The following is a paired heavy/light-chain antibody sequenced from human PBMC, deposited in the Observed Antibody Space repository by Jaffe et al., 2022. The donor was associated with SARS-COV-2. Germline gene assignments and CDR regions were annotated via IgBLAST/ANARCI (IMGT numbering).Heavy chain of an antibody. V-gene: IGHV3-33*01. CDR1: GFSFSNYG. D-gene: IGHD6-19*01. J-gene: IGHJ4*02. CDR2: IWFDESKK. CDR3: ARGGAPSGWYVYSTPFDF. Sequence: QVQLVESGGGVVQPGRSLRLSCAASGFSFSNYGMHWVRQAPGKGLEWVAVIWFDESKKYYADSVKGRFTISRDNSENTLYLQMNGLRVEDTALYHCARGGAPSGWYVYSTPFDFWGQGTPVTVSS.
Light chain of an antibody. CDR1: SSDSRGYAY. CDR3: TSYTSTSTLVV. V-gene: IGLV2-14*03. CDR2: DVN. J-gene: IGLJ2*01. Sequence: QSALTQPASVSGSPGQSITISCSGTSSDSRGYAYVSWFQHHPGKAPKLIIYDVNNRPSGVSDRFSGSRSGNTASLTISGLQAEDEADYYCTSYTSTSTLVVFGGGTKLTVL.